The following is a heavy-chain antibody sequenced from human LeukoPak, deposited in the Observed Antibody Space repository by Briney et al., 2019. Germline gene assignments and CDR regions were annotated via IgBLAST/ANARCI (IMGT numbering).Heavy chain of an antibody. V-gene: IGHV4-59*10. Sequence: SETLSLTCAVYGGSFSGYYWSWIRQPAGKGLEWIGRIYTSGSTNYNPSLKSRVTMSVDTSKNQFSLKLSSVTAADTAVYYCARGRSSSWYANYYFDYWGQGTLVTVSS. D-gene: IGHD6-13*01. J-gene: IGHJ4*02. CDR2: IYTSGST. CDR1: GGSFSGYY. CDR3: ARGRSSSWYANYYFDY.